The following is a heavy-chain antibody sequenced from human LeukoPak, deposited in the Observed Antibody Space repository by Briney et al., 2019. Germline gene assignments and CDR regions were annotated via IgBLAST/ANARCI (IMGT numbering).Heavy chain of an antibody. V-gene: IGHV1-8*01. Sequence: ASVKDSSKAPRYTFTRSDINWVRQASGQGLEWMGWMNRNSGNKGYAQKFQSRVTMTRNTSKSTAYMELSSVRSEDTAVYYCARGWIAVAGTSDNWFDPWGQGTLVTVSS. CDR3: ARGWIAVAGTSDNWFDP. J-gene: IGHJ5*02. D-gene: IGHD6-19*01. CDR1: RYTFTRSD. CDR2: MNRNSGNK.